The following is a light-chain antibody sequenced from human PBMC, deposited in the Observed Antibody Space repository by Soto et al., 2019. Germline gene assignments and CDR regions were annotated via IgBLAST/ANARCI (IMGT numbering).Light chain of an antibody. CDR3: QQYNNWPPWIA. V-gene: IGKV3-15*01. CDR2: GAS. J-gene: IGKJ5*01. CDR1: QSVSSN. Sequence: EIVMTQSPATPSVSPGERATLSCRASQSVSSNLAWYQQKPGQAPRLLIYGASNRATGIPARFSGSGSGTEFTLTISSLQSEDFAVYYCQQYNNWPPWIAFGQGTRLEIK.